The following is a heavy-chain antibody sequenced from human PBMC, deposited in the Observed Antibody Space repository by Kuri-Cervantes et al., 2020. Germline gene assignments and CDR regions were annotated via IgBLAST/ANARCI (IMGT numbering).Heavy chain of an antibody. CDR2: INAGNGNT. CDR3: ARGPYCSGTSCHFMDWFDP. D-gene: IGHD2-2*01. J-gene: IGHJ5*02. V-gene: IGHV1-3*01. CDR1: GGTFSSYA. Sequence: ASVKVSCKASGGTFSSYAISWVRQAPGQRLEWMGWINAGNGNTKYSQKFQGRVTITRDTSASTAYMDLSSLRSEDTAVYYCARGPYCSGTSCHFMDWFDPWGQGTLVTVSS.